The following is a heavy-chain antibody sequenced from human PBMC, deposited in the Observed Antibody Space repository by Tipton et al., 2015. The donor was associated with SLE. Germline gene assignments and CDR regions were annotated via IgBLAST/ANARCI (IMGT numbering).Heavy chain of an antibody. CDR3: ARGPSYYYSVDS. J-gene: IGHJ4*02. CDR2: ISGSGGAA. CDR1: GVTFSNFA. Sequence: SLRLSCTASGVTFSNFAWSWVRQAPGKGLEFVSVISGSGGAAYYADSVKDRFTIPRDNAKNTLYLQMNSLRAEDTAVYYCARGPSYYYSVDSWGQGTLVTVSS. V-gene: IGHV3-23*01. D-gene: IGHD3-10*01.